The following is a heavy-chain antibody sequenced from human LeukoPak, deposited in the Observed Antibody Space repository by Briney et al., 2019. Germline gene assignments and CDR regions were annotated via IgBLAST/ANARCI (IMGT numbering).Heavy chain of an antibody. V-gene: IGHV1-18*01. Sequence: ASVKVSCKASGYTFTSYGISWVRQAPGQGLEWMGWISAYNGNTNYAQKLQGRVTMTTDTSTSTAYMELRSLRSDDTAVYYCARDRFLEWLVGAFEIWGQGTMVTVSS. CDR3: ARDRFLEWLVGAFEI. J-gene: IGHJ3*02. CDR1: GYTFTSYG. D-gene: IGHD3-3*01. CDR2: ISAYNGNT.